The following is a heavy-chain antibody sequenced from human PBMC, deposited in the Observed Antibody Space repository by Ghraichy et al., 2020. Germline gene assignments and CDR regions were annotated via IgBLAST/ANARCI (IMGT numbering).Heavy chain of an antibody. CDR2: ISGSGDST. D-gene: IGHD1-26*01. CDR1: GFTFSSYA. J-gene: IGHJ1*01. CDR3: AKALKGGVATCVVQH. V-gene: IGHV3-23*01. Sequence: LSLTCAASGFTFSSYAMSWIRQAPGKGLEWVTGISGSGDSTYYADSVKGRFTISGDDSKHTLYLQMNSLRADDTAVYYCAKALKGGVATCVVQHSGQGTLVTVSS.